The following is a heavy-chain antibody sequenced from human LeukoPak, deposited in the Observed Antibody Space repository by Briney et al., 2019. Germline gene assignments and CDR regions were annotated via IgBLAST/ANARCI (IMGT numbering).Heavy chain of an antibody. J-gene: IGHJ4*02. D-gene: IGHD4/OR15-4a*01. CDR1: GFTFSSYE. CDR2: ISSSGSTI. V-gene: IGHV3-48*03. Sequence: GGSLRLSCAASGFTFSSYEMNWVRQAPGKGLEWVSYISSSGSTIYYADSVKGRFTISRDNAKNSLYLQMNSLRAEDTAVYYCARHPIQMVHFDYWGQGTLVTVSS. CDR3: ARHPIQMVHFDY.